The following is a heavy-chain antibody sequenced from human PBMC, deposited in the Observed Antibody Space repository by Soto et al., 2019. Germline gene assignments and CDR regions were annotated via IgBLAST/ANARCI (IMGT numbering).Heavy chain of an antibody. CDR1: GGSVSSGSHY. J-gene: IGHJ6*02. CDR3: ARDRDYYGMDV. Sequence: PSETLSLTCSVSGGSVSSGSHYWSWVRQPPGKGLEWIAYISYSGTTNYNPSLKSRVTISVDMSKNQFSLRLDSVTAADTAVYYCARDRDYYGMDVWGQGTTVTVSS. CDR2: ISYSGTT. D-gene: IGHD3-10*01. V-gene: IGHV4-61*01.